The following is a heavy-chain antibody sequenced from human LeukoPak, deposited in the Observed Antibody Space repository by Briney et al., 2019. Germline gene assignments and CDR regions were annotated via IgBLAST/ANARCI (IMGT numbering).Heavy chain of an antibody. CDR1: GLTFSSSW. V-gene: IGHV3-74*01. D-gene: IGHD6-19*01. CDR2: INSDGSNT. CDR3: ARAVSGWQAIDY. J-gene: IGHJ4*02. Sequence: GGSLRLSCAPSGLTFSSSWMYWVRQAPGKGLGWVSDINSDGSNTRYADSVRSRFTISRDNAKEMVHLQMNSLRAEDTAVYYCARAVSGWQAIDYWGQGTLVTVSS.